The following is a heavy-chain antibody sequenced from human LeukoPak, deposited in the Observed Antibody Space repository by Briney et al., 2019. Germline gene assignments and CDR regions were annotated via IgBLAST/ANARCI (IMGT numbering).Heavy chain of an antibody. Sequence: GGSLRLSCAASGFTFSGFAMSWIRQAPGKGLEWVSSISRSGESTFYADSVRGRFTISRDNSKNAVSLQMESLRAEDTALYYCAKDYAVGSIDYWGQGTLVTVSS. D-gene: IGHD3-16*01. J-gene: IGHJ4*02. CDR3: AKDYAVGSIDY. CDR1: GFTFSGFA. V-gene: IGHV3-23*01. CDR2: ISRSGEST.